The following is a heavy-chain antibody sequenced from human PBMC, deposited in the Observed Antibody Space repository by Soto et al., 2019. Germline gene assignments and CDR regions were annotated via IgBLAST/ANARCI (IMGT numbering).Heavy chain of an antibody. Sequence: QITLKESGPTLVKPTQTVTLTCTFSGFSLSTSGVGVGWIRQPPGKALEWLALIYWDDDKRYSPSLKSRLTITKDTSKNQVVLPMTNMDPVDTATYYCAHKGKNYYDNSGYEYYCDYWGQGTLVTVSS. CDR3: AHKGKNYYDNSGYEYYCDY. D-gene: IGHD3-22*01. CDR1: GFSLSTSGVG. CDR2: IYWDDDK. V-gene: IGHV2-5*02. J-gene: IGHJ4*02.